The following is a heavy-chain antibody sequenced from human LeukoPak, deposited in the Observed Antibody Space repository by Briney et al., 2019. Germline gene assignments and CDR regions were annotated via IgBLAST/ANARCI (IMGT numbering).Heavy chain of an antibody. J-gene: IGHJ4*02. CDR1: GGSISSSSYY. CDR2: IYYSGST. V-gene: IGHV4-39*07. CDR3: ASKLIYYDSSGYYGLATALWFDY. D-gene: IGHD3-22*01. Sequence: SETLSLTCTVSGGSISSSSYYWGWIRQPPGKGLEWIGSIYYSGSTYYNPSLKSRVTISVDTSKNQFSLKLSSVTAADTAVYYCASKLIYYDSSGYYGLATALWFDYWGQGTLVTVSS.